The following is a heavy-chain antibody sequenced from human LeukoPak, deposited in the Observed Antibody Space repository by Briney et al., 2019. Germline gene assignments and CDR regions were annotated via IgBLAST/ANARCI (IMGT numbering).Heavy chain of an antibody. CDR2: IYSSGSA. D-gene: IGHD3-22*01. Sequence: PSETLSLTCTVPGGSISSGDYYWTWIRQHPGKGLEWIGYIYSSGSAYYDPSLKSRLTMSVDTSKNQFSLKMSSVTAADTAVYYCARGGRSGYLFEYWGQGTLVTVPS. J-gene: IGHJ4*02. CDR3: ARGGRSGYLFEY. V-gene: IGHV4-31*03. CDR1: GGSISSGDYY.